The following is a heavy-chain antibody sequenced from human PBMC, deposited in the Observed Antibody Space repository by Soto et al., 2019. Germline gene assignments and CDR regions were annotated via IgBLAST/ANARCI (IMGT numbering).Heavy chain of an antibody. J-gene: IGHJ6*02. V-gene: IGHV1-18*01. CDR2: ISGYNGHT. Sequence: QVQLVQSGAEVRKPGASVKVSCKASGYTFTTYGISWVRQAPGQGLEWMGWISGYNGHTKYAQKFQGRDTMTTDTSTSTVYMDLRSLRSDDTAVYYCAREGEMPYYYYVLDVWGQGTTVTVSS. CDR3: AREGEMPYYYYVLDV. CDR1: GYTFTTYG. D-gene: IGHD3-16*01.